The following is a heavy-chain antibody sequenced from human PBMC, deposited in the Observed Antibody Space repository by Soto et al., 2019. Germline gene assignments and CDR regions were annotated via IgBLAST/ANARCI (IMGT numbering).Heavy chain of an antibody. Sequence: EVQLVESGGDLVQPGGSLRLSCTASGFMFNNYWMTWVRQAPGKGLERVANIKKDGTEKYYVDSGKGRFTVSRDNAKHAVFLQITILRVEDTALYYCARGPYCGNSPCIAWIDFWAQGTWVTVSS. CDR2: IKKDGTEK. CDR3: ARGPYCGNSPCIAWIDF. CDR1: GFMFNNYW. J-gene: IGHJ5*01. D-gene: IGHD2-21*01. V-gene: IGHV3-7*01.